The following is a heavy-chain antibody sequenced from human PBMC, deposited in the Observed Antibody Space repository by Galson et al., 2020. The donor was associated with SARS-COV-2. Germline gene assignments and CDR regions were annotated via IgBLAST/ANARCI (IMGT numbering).Heavy chain of an antibody. V-gene: IGHV3-30-3*01. CDR3: ARDRGGYIGD. J-gene: IGHJ4*02. D-gene: IGHD5-12*01. CDR2: ISYDGSNK. CDR1: GFTFSSYA. Sequence: GGSLRLSCAASGFTFSSYAMHWVRQAPGKGLEWVAVISYDGSNKYYADSVKGRFTISRDNSKNTRYLQMNSLRAEDTAVYYCARDRGGYIGDWGQGTLVTVSS.